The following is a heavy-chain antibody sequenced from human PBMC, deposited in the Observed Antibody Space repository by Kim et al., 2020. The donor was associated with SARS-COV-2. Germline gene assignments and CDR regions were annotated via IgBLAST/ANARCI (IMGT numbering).Heavy chain of an antibody. CDR1: GFTFSSYG. D-gene: IGHD3-10*01. J-gene: IGHJ4*02. Sequence: GGSLRLSCAASGFTFSSYGMHWVRQAPGKGLEWVAVISYDGSNKYYADSVKGRFTISRDNSKNTLYLQMNSLRAEDTAVYYCAKDQRPGLWFGESLPDYWGQGTLVTVSS. V-gene: IGHV3-30*18. CDR2: ISYDGSNK. CDR3: AKDQRPGLWFGESLPDY.